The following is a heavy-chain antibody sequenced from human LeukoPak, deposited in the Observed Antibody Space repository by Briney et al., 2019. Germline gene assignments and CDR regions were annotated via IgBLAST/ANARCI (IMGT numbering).Heavy chain of an antibody. J-gene: IGHJ5*02. V-gene: IGHV3-30*04. CDR3: AGPPTFGVVTSA. CDR2: ISYDGSNK. CDR1: GFTFSSYA. D-gene: IGHD3-3*01. Sequence: PGRSLRLSCAASGFTFSSYAMHWVRQAPGKGLEWVAVISYDGSNKYYADSVKGRFTISRDNSKNTLYLQMNSLRAEDTAVYYCAGPPTFGVVTSAWGQGTLVTVSS.